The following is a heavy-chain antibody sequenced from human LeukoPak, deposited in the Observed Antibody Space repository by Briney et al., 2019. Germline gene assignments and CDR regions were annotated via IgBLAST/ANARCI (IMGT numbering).Heavy chain of an antibody. CDR1: GGSISSRAYY. CDR3: ARADGTIYYFDS. CDR2: IYYSGST. J-gene: IGHJ4*02. V-gene: IGHV4-31*03. D-gene: IGHD5-24*01. Sequence: SETLSLTCIVSGGSISSRAYYWSWIRQHPGKGPEWIGYIYYSGSTYYNPSLKSRVIISLNTSKTQFSLKLSSVTAADTAVYYCARADGTIYYFDSWGQGTVVTVSS.